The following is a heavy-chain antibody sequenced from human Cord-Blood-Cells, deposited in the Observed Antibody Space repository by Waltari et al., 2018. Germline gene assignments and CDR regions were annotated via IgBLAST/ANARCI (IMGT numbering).Heavy chain of an antibody. CDR1: GGSFSGYY. D-gene: IGHD3-10*01. CDR2: INHSGST. Sequence: QVQLQQWGAGLLKPSETLSLTCAVYGGSFSGYYWSWIRQPTGKGLEWIGEINHSGSTNCNPSLKNRVTISVDTSKNQFSLKLSSVTAADTAVYYCAREVTMVRGVLDVWGQGTTVTVSS. J-gene: IGHJ6*01. V-gene: IGHV4-34*01. CDR3: AREVTMVRGVLDV.